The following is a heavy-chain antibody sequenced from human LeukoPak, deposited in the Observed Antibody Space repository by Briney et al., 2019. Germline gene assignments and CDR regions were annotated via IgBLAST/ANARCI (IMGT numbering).Heavy chain of an antibody. Sequence: GGSLTLSCAASGFTFHEHGISWVRQAPGKGLEWVSEINWKGGNTGYADSVKGRFTISRDNAKNSLYLQMNSLRAEDTALYYCATYSYGSRTSHFDFWGQGTLVTVFS. CDR3: ATYSYGSRTSHFDF. CDR1: GFTFHEHG. CDR2: INWKGGNT. J-gene: IGHJ4*02. V-gene: IGHV3-20*04. D-gene: IGHD3-10*01.